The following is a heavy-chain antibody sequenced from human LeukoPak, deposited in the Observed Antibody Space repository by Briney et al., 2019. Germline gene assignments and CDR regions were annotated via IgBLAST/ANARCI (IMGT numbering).Heavy chain of an antibody. J-gene: IGHJ4*02. CDR3: AKDIYGDYEYYLDY. CDR2: ISSGGGST. CDR1: GFTFNSFA. D-gene: IGHD4-17*01. V-gene: IGHV3-23*01. Sequence: GGSLRLSCAASGFTFNSFAMSWVRQAPGKGLEWVSTISSGGGSTYYADSVRGRFTISRDNSKNTVFLQMNSLRAEDTAVYYCAKDIYGDYEYYLDYWGQGTLVTVSS.